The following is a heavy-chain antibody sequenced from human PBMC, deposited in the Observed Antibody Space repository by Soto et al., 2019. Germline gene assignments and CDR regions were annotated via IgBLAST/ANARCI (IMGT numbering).Heavy chain of an antibody. Sequence: GGSLRLSCAASGFTFSSYAMHWVRQAPGKGLVWVAVISYDGSNKYYADSVKGRFTISRDNSKNTLYLQMNSLRAEDTAVYYFARGDTAMVILPYYYYGMDVWGQGTTVTVSS. CDR1: GFTFSSYA. CDR3: ARGDTAMVILPYYYYGMDV. D-gene: IGHD5-18*01. V-gene: IGHV3-30-3*01. CDR2: ISYDGSNK. J-gene: IGHJ6*02.